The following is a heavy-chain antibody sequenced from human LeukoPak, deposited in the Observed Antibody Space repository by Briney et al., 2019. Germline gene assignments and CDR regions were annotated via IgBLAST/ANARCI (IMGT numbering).Heavy chain of an antibody. V-gene: IGHV1-2*02. CDR1: GYTFTGYY. CDR3: VRVDSSSLFDY. J-gene: IGHJ4*02. Sequence: ASVKVSCTASGYTFTGYYMHWVRQAPGQGLEWMGWINPNSGSTNYAQKFQGRVTMTRDTSISTAYMELSRLRSYDTAVYYCVRVDSSSLFDYWGQGTLVTVSS. CDR2: INPNSGST. D-gene: IGHD6-13*01.